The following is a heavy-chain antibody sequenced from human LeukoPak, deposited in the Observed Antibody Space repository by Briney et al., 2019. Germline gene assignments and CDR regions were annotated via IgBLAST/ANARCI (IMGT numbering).Heavy chain of an antibody. CDR2: IIPIFGTA. Sequence: SVKVSCKASGGTFSSYAISWVRQAPGQGLEWMGGIIPIFGTANYAQKFQGRVTITADESTSTAYMELSSLRSEDTAVYYCAREDGGDIVVVPADHSSLDYGNWFDPWGQGTLVTVSS. CDR1: GGTFSSYA. D-gene: IGHD2-2*01. V-gene: IGHV1-69*13. CDR3: AREDGGDIVVVPADHSSLDYGNWFDP. J-gene: IGHJ5*02.